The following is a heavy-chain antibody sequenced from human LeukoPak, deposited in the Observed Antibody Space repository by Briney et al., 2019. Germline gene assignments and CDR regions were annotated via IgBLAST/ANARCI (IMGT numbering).Heavy chain of an antibody. V-gene: IGHV1-8*01. CDR1: GYTFTGYD. Sequence: ASVKVSCKASGYTFTGYDINWVRQATGQGLEWMGWMNPNSGNTGYAQKFQGRVTMTRNTSISTAYMELSSLRSEDTAVYYCAREGDDDILTGNGMDVWGKGSTVTVSS. CDR2: MNPNSGNT. J-gene: IGHJ6*04. D-gene: IGHD3-9*01. CDR3: AREGDDDILTGNGMDV.